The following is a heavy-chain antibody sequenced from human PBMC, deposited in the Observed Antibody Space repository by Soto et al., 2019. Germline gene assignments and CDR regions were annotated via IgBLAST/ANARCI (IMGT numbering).Heavy chain of an antibody. J-gene: IGHJ5*02. CDR1: GYTFSTYS. V-gene: IGHV1-3*01. Sequence: QVQLVQSGAEVQKPGASVKVSCKASGYTFSTYSMHWVRQAPGQRLEWMGWINAGNGNTKYSQSFQGRVTITRDTSARTAYMELSSLSSEDTAVYYCARYDCSGGSCYSPWFDPWGQGTLVTVSS. CDR2: INAGNGNT. CDR3: ARYDCSGGSCYSPWFDP. D-gene: IGHD2-15*01.